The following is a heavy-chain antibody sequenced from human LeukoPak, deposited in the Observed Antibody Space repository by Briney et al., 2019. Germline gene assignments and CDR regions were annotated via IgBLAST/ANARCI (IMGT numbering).Heavy chain of an antibody. CDR1: GFTFSSYA. J-gene: IGHJ4*02. D-gene: IGHD5-24*01. CDR2: IQSKADGGAA. V-gene: IGHV3-15*01. Sequence: GGSLRLSCAASGFTFSSYAMSWVRQAPGKGLEWVGRIQSKADGGAADYAAPVKGKFTISRDDPKNTVYLQMNSLKTEDTAVYYCVTDYLQGEMATIRVNYWGQGTLVTVSS. CDR3: VTDYLQGEMATIRVNY.